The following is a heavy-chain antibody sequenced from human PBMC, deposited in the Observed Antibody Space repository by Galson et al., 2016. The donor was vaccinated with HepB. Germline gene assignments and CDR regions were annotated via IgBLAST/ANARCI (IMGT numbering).Heavy chain of an antibody. Sequence: SLRLSCAASGFTFSTHAMSWVRQAPGKGLEWVSAISGTGDRLDYADSVKGRFTISRDNHKNTVHLQMDSLRAEDTAVYYCATDPIVGVPDYFDYWGQGTLVTVSS. J-gene: IGHJ4*02. V-gene: IGHV3-23*01. CDR3: ATDPIVGVPDYFDY. D-gene: IGHD1-26*01. CDR2: ISGTGDRL. CDR1: GFTFSTHA.